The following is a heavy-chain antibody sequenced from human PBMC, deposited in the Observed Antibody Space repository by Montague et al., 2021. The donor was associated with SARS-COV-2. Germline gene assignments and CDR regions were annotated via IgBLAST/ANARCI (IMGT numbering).Heavy chain of an antibody. CDR3: ARDRGVQYQLQMPFYFDY. V-gene: IGHV4-34*01. J-gene: IGHJ4*02. CDR2: IYHSGST. D-gene: IGHD2-2*01. CDR1: GGSFSGYY. Sequence: SETLSLTCAVYGGSFSGYYWSWIRQPLGKGLEWIGEIYHSGSTNYNPSLKSRVTISVDTSKNQFSLRLSSVTAADTAVYYCARDRGVQYQLQMPFYFDYWGQGTLVTVSS.